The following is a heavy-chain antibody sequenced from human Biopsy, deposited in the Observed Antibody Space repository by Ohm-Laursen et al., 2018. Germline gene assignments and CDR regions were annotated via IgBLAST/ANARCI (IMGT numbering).Heavy chain of an antibody. D-gene: IGHD5-24*01. V-gene: IGHV4-59*08. Sequence: SDTLSLTCTVSGGSFSGYYWSWIRQPPGKGLEWIGYISGSSNTNYNPSLKSRVTLSTDTSETQFSLRLSSVTAADTAVYYCARQDGYLGYGYWGQGALVTVSS. CDR1: GGSFSGYY. J-gene: IGHJ4*02. CDR3: ARQDGYLGYGY. CDR2: ISGSSNT.